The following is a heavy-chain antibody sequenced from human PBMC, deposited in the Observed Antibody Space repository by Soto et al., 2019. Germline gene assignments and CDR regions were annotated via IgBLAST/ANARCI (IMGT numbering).Heavy chain of an antibody. Sequence: PSETLNLTCAVYGGSFSCYYWSWIRQPPGKGLEWIGEINHSGSTNYNPSLKSRVTISVDTSKNQFSLKLSSVTAADTAVYYCAGKQLVPYYWGQGNLVTVSS. J-gene: IGHJ4*02. D-gene: IGHD6-6*01. V-gene: IGHV4-34*01. CDR1: GGSFSCYY. CDR2: INHSGST. CDR3: AGKQLVPYY.